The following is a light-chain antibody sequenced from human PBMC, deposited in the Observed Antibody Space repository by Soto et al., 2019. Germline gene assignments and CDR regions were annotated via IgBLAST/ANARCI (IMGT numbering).Light chain of an antibody. CDR2: KAS. CDR3: QQYKTYWT. Sequence: DIQMTQSPSTLSASVGDRVTITCRASQSVSSWLAWFQQKPGKAPKLLIYKASNLQSGVSSRFSGGGSGTEFTLTISSLQPDDFATYYCQQYKTYWTVXPGTKVDIK. J-gene: IGKJ1*01. V-gene: IGKV1-5*03. CDR1: QSVSSW.